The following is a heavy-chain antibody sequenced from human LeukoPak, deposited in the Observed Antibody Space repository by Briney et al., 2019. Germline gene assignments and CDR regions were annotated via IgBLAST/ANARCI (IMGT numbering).Heavy chain of an antibody. CDR3: ARQKMVGATNSPLDY. J-gene: IGHJ4*02. V-gene: IGHV5-51*01. CDR1: GYSATTYW. Sequence: GESLKISCKASGYSATTYWIAWVRQRPGKSLESMGIIYPGDSDTRYSPSFQGQVTISADKSIGTAYLQWSSLKASDTAMYYCARQKMVGATNSPLDYWGQGTLVTVSS. D-gene: IGHD1-26*01. CDR2: IYPGDSDT.